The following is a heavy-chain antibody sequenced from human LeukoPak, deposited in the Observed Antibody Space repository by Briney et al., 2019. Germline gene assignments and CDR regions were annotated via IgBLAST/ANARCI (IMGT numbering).Heavy chain of an antibody. Sequence: GGSLRLSCAASGFTFSSYGMHWVRQAPGKGLEWVAVISYDGSNRYYADSVKGRFTISRDTSKNTLYLQMNSLRAEDTAVYYCARDLGYYGPWGQGTLVTVSS. CDR1: GFTFSSYG. D-gene: IGHD3-10*01. J-gene: IGHJ5*02. CDR3: ARDLGYYGP. CDR2: ISYDGSNR. V-gene: IGHV3-30*03.